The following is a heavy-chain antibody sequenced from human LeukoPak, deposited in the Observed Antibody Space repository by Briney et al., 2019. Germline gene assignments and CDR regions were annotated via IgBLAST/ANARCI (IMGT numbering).Heavy chain of an antibody. CDR2: IYYSGST. CDR1: GGSISSSSYY. Sequence: SETLSLTCTVSGGSISSSSYYWGWIRQPPGKGLEWIGSIYYSGSTYYNPSLKSRVTISVDTSKNQFSLKLSSVTAADTAVYYCARVRWYCSSTSCYGPLLYSGYQMRFDYWGQGTLVTVSS. CDR3: ARVRWYCSSTSCYGPLLYSGYQMRFDY. J-gene: IGHJ4*02. V-gene: IGHV4-39*07. D-gene: IGHD2-2*01.